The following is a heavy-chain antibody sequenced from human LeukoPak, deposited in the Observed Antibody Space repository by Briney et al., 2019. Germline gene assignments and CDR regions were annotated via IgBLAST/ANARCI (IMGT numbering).Heavy chain of an antibody. Sequence: SVKVSCKASGGTFSSYAISWVRQAPGQGLEWMGGIIPIFGTANYAQKFQGRVTVTADESTSTAYMELSSLRSEDTAVYYCARGSSRDDYVWGSYRRQNYYYYGMDVWGQGTTVTVSS. CDR1: GGTFSSYA. J-gene: IGHJ6*02. V-gene: IGHV1-69*01. D-gene: IGHD3-16*02. CDR3: ARGSSRDDYVWGSYRRQNYYYYGMDV. CDR2: IIPIFGTA.